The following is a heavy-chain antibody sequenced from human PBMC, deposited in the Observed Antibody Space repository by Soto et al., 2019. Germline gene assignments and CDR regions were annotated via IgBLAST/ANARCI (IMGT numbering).Heavy chain of an antibody. CDR3: ARDYERFGELAYYYYGMDV. D-gene: IGHD3-10*01. V-gene: IGHV1-69*13. CDR2: IIPIFGTA. CDR1: GGTFSSYA. J-gene: IGHJ6*02. Sequence: SVEVSCKXSGGTFSSYAISWVRQAPGQGLEWMGGIIPIFGTANYAQKFQGRVTITADESTSTAYMELSSLRSEDTAVYYCARDYERFGELAYYYYGMDVWGQGTTVTVSS.